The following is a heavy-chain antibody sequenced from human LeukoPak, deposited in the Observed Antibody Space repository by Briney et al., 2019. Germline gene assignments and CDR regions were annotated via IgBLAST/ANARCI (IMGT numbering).Heavy chain of an antibody. CDR3: ARHSVYSSSNFDY. CDR1: GGSISSGGYY. CDR2: INHSGST. V-gene: IGHV4-39*01. Sequence: SETLSLTCTVSGGSISSGGYYWSWIRQPPGKGLEWIGEINHSGSTNYNPSLKSRVTISVDTSKNQFSLKLSSVTAADTAVYYCARHSVYSSSNFDYWGQGTLVTVSS. D-gene: IGHD6-6*01. J-gene: IGHJ4*02.